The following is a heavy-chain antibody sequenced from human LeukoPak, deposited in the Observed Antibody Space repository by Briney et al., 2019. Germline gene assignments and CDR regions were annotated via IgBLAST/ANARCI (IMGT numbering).Heavy chain of an antibody. CDR3: ARRRGSYSDDY. V-gene: IGHV4-34*01. Sequence: SETLSLACAVYGGSFSGYYWSWIRQPPGKGLEWIGEINHSGSTNYNPSLKSRVTISVDTSKNQFSLKLSSVTAADTAVYYCARRRGSYSDDYWGQGTLVTVSS. D-gene: IGHD1-26*01. J-gene: IGHJ4*02. CDR1: GGSFSGYY. CDR2: INHSGST.